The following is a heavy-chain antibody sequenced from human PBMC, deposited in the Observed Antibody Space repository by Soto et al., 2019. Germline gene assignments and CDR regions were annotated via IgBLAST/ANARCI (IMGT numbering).Heavy chain of an antibody. D-gene: IGHD2-2*01. CDR2: VSGNNGAS. J-gene: IGHJ5*01. V-gene: IGHV1-18*04. Sequence: ASVKVSCKASGYTSADFGISWVRQAPGQGLEWMGWVSGNNGASNPAPKVQGRITMTLDTSTGVSYMALRSLRSDDTAIYYCVRDQKYLRANGNWFDSWGQGTLVTVSS. CDR1: GYTSADFG. CDR3: VRDQKYLRANGNWFDS.